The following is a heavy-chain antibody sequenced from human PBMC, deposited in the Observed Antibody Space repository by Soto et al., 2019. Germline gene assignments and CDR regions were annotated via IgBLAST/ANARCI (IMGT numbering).Heavy chain of an antibody. CDR1: GYTFTSYG. CDR2: ISAYNGNT. D-gene: IGHD2-15*01. Sequence: ASVKVSCKASGYTFTSYGISWVRQAPGQGLEWMGWISAYNGNTNYAQKLQGRVTMTTDTSTSTAYMELRSLRSDDTAVYYCARDPRTIVVVVAATFDYWGQGTLVTVSS. V-gene: IGHV1-18*01. J-gene: IGHJ4*02. CDR3: ARDPRTIVVVVAATFDY.